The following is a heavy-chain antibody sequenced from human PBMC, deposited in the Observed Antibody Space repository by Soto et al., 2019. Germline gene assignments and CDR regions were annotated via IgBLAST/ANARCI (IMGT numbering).Heavy chain of an antibody. CDR3: AKNAVGGFDW. CDR1: RGSMTTGDW. V-gene: IGHV4-4*02. Sequence: QLQESGPGLVKPSGTLSLTCAVSRGSMTTGDWFSWVRQSPGKGLEWIGEIYYGGTTHYKPSLKSRVTISLDKSKNQFFLELSSSTAADTAVYYCAKNAVGGFDWWGQGTLVTVPS. J-gene: IGHJ4*02. D-gene: IGHD1-26*01. CDR2: IYYGGTT.